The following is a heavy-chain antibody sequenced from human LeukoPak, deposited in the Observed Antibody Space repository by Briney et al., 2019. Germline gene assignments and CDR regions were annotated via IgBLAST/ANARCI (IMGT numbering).Heavy chain of an antibody. V-gene: IGHV3-53*01. CDR3: ARDSSSFPNYFDS. D-gene: IGHD2/OR15-2a*01. Sequence: GGSLRLSCERTGFTVSSNYMSWVRQAPGKGLEWVSLIYSAGSTFYADSVKGRFTISRDNSKNTLYLQMNSLRAEHTALYFCARDSSSFPNYFDSWGQGTLVTVSS. CDR1: GFTVSSNY. CDR2: IYSAGST. J-gene: IGHJ4*02.